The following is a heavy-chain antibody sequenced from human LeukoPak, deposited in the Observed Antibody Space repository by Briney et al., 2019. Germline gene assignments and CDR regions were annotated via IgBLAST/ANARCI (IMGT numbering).Heavy chain of an antibody. CDR1: GFTFSSYA. CDR3: AKEYITMVRGVINSFDY. CDR2: ISGSGGST. V-gene: IGHV3-23*01. D-gene: IGHD3-10*01. J-gene: IGHJ4*02. Sequence: PGGSLRLSCAASGFTFSSYAMSWVRQAPGKGLEWVSAISGSGGSTYYADSVKGRFTISRDNSKNTLYLQMNSLRAEDTAVYYCAKEYITMVRGVINSFDYWGQGTLVTVSS.